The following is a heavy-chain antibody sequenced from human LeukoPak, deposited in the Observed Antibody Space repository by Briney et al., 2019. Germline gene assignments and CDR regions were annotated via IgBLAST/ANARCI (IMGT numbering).Heavy chain of an antibody. Sequence: GESLKISCKGSGYSVTSYWMSWVRQMPGKCLEWMGRLDPSDSYTNSSPSFQGHVTISADKSISTASPQWSSLKASDTAMYYCARHDYGDLPFFDYWGQGTLVTVSS. D-gene: IGHD4-17*01. J-gene: IGHJ4*02. CDR1: GYSVTSYW. CDR2: LDPSDSYT. V-gene: IGHV5-10-1*01. CDR3: ARHDYGDLPFFDY.